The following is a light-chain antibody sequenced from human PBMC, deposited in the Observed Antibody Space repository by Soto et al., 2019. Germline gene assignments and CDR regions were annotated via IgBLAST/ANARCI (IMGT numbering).Light chain of an antibody. Sequence: QSALTQPASVSGSPGQSITISCTGTSSDVGSYNLVSRYQQHPGKAPKLIIYEVSKRPSGVSNGFSGSKSGNTASLTISGLQAEDEADYYCCSYAGSRTYVFGTGTKVTVL. CDR3: CSYAGSRTYV. J-gene: IGLJ1*01. CDR2: EVS. V-gene: IGLV2-23*02. CDR1: SSDVGSYNL.